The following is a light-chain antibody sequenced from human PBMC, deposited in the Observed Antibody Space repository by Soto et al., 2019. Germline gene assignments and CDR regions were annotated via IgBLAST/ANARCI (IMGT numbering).Light chain of an antibody. CDR1: QNIDNK. J-gene: IGKJ5*01. CDR3: QQYKSWWPIT. Sequence: EIVLTQSPATLSVSPGERATLSCRASQNIDNKLVWYQQKPGQAPSLLLSNAVTRAPGIPARFSGSGFRTEFHLTISSLQPEDFAIYYCQQYKSWWPITFGQGTRLEI. CDR2: NAV. V-gene: IGKV3-15*01.